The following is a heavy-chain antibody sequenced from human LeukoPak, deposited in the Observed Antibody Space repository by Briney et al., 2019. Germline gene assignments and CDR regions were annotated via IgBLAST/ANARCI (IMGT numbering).Heavy chain of an antibody. V-gene: IGHV3-48*01. CDR3: VRGAETGTSRFDY. Sequence: PGGSLRLSCAASGFTFSSYSMSWVRQAPGKGLEWLPYISSSSSTKYYADSVKGRFTISRDNARNSLYLQMNSLRAEDMAVYYCVRGAETGTSRFDYWGQGILVTVSS. D-gene: IGHD6-19*01. J-gene: IGHJ4*02. CDR1: GFTFSSYS. CDR2: ISSSSSTK.